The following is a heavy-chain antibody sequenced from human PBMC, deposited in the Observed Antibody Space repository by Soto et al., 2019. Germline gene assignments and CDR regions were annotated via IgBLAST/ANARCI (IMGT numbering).Heavy chain of an antibody. J-gene: IGHJ5*02. CDR2: IGGRGGNA. CDR3: AKARHSGDFAGSYDS. V-gene: IGHV3-23*01. Sequence: LILSCAASGFSFIDYAINWVRQVPVRGLEYVAGIGGRGGNAFYADSMKGRFSISRDNSKNTVYLHMHNLRVDDSAMYYCAKARHSGDFAGSYDSWGQGTLVTVSS. CDR1: GFSFIDYA. D-gene: IGHD2-21*02.